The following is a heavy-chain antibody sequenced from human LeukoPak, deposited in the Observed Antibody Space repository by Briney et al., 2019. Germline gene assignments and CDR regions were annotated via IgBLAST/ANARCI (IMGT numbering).Heavy chain of an antibody. Sequence: PGRSLRLSCAASGFTFSSYAMHWVRQAPGKGLEYVSAISTNGGSTYYADSVKGRFTISRDNSKNTLYLRMSSLRAEDTAVYYCVKLGSAWYFDYWGQGTLVTVSS. CDR3: VKLGSAWYFDY. D-gene: IGHD6-19*01. V-gene: IGHV3-64D*09. CDR2: ISTNGGST. CDR1: GFTFSSYA. J-gene: IGHJ4*02.